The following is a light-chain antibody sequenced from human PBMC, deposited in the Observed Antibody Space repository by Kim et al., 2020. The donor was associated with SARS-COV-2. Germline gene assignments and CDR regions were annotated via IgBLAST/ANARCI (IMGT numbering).Light chain of an antibody. CDR1: QSINAY. CDR2: AAS. CDR3: QQSHTAPLLT. V-gene: IGKV1-39*01. J-gene: IGKJ4*01. Sequence: DIQMTQSPSSLAASEGDRVTITCRASQSINAYLNWYQQKPGKAPKLLIYAASTLQSGVPSRFSGSGSGTDFTLTINSLQTEDFAAYYCQQSHTAPLLTFGGGTKVDIK.